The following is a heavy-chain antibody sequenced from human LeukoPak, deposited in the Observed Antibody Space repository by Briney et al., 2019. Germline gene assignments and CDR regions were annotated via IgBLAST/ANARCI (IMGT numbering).Heavy chain of an antibody. CDR1: GGSFSGYY. D-gene: IGHD7-27*01. J-gene: IGHJ3*02. V-gene: IGHV4-34*01. CDR2: INHSGST. Sequence: SETLSLTCAVYGGSFSGYYWSWIRQPPGKGLEWIGEINHSGSTNYNPSLKSRVTISVDTSKNQFSLKLSSVTAADTAVYYCARDHKLGAFDIWGQGTMVTVSS. CDR3: ARDHKLGAFDI.